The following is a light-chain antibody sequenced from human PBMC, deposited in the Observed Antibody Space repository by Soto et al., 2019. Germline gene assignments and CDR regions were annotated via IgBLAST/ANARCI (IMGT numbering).Light chain of an antibody. V-gene: IGKV3-20*01. CDR2: GAS. Sequence: EIALTQSPGTLSLSTGERATLSCGASQSATSNYLAWYQQKPGQPPRLLIFGASIRVTGIPARFIGSGSGTAFTLTISRLEPEDFAVYYCQHYVTSLTTFGQGTKVDIK. CDR3: QHYVTSLTT. J-gene: IGKJ1*01. CDR1: QSATSNY.